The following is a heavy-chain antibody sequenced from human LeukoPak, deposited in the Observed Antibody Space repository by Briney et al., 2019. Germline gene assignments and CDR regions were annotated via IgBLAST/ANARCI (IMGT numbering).Heavy chain of an antibody. J-gene: IGHJ4*02. V-gene: IGHV4-59*01. CDR1: GASISNYY. CDR3: ARELKVGNTGYYFDY. CDR2: ISYSGST. Sequence: SETLSLTCTVSGASISNYYWTWIRQPPGKGLECIGYISYSGSTNYNPSLKSRVSISLDSSKSQFSLKLSSMTAADTAVYYCARELKVGNTGYYFDYWGQGTLVTASS. D-gene: IGHD2/OR15-2a*01.